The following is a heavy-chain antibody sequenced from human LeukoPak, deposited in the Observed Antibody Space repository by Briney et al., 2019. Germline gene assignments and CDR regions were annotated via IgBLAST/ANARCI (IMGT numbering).Heavy chain of an antibody. J-gene: IGHJ4*02. Sequence: SETLSLTCAVYGGSFSGYYWSWIRQPPGKGLEWIGEINHSGSTNYNPSLKSRVTISVDTSKNQFSLKLSSVTAADTAAYYCASLYDFWSAFHSWGQGTLVTVSS. V-gene: IGHV4-34*01. CDR1: GGSFSGYY. CDR3: ASLYDFWSAFHS. D-gene: IGHD3-3*01. CDR2: INHSGST.